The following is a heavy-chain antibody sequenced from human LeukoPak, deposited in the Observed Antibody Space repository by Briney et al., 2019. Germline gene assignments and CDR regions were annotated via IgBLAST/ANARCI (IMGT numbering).Heavy chain of an antibody. CDR2: IIPIFGTA. Sequence: AASVKVSCKASGGTFSSYAISWVRQAPGQGLEWMGGIIPIFGTANYAQKFQGRVTITADESTSTAYMELSSLRSEDTAVYYCARGRGDYDPLDYWGQGTLVTVSS. J-gene: IGHJ4*02. CDR1: GGTFSSYA. CDR3: ARGRGDYDPLDY. D-gene: IGHD4-17*01. V-gene: IGHV1-69*13.